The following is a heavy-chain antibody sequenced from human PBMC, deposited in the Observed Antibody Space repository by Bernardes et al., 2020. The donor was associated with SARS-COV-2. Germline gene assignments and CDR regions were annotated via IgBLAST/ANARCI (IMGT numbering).Heavy chain of an antibody. D-gene: IGHD3-3*01. Sequence: SETLSLTCAVSGGSISSSNWWSWVRQPPGKGLEWIGEIYHSGSTNYNPSLKSRVTISVDKSKNQFSLKLSSVTAADTAVYYCARANPPYDFWSGSANWFDPWGQGTLVTVSS. V-gene: IGHV4-4*02. J-gene: IGHJ5*02. CDR3: ARANPPYDFWSGSANWFDP. CDR1: GGSISSSNW. CDR2: IYHSGST.